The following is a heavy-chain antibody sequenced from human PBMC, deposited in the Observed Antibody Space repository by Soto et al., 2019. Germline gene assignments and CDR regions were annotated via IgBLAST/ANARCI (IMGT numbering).Heavy chain of an antibody. J-gene: IGHJ6*02. Sequence: GGSLILSCAASGFTFSSYAMHWVRQAPGKGLEWVAVISYDGSNKYYADSVKGRFTISRDNSKNTLYLQMNSLRAEDTAVYYCARDRIVVVPAALYYYYGMDVWGQGTTVTVSS. CDR1: GFTFSSYA. CDR3: ARDRIVVVPAALYYYYGMDV. V-gene: IGHV3-30-3*01. D-gene: IGHD2-2*01. CDR2: ISYDGSNK.